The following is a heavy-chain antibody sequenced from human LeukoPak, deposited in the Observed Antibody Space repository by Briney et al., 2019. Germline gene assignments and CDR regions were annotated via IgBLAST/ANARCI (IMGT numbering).Heavy chain of an antibody. CDR3: ARAEGDYYYYFYMDV. V-gene: IGHV3-7*01. Sequence: GGSLRLSCAASGFPFSNYWMSWVRQAPGKGLEWVANIKQDGGEKYYVDPVKGRFTTSRDNGKNSLYLQMNSLRAEDTAVYYCARAEGDYYYYFYMDVWGKGTTVTVSS. J-gene: IGHJ6*03. CDR2: IKQDGGEK. CDR1: GFPFSNYW.